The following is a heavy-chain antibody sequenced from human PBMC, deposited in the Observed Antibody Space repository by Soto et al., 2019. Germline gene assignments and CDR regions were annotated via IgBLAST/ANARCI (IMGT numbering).Heavy chain of an antibody. Sequence: QVQLVESGGGVVQPGRSLRLSCAASGFTFSNYIMHWVRQAPGKGLEWVAIILHDGNNKYYAASVKGRFTISRDNSKNTLYLRMKSLRTEDTAIYSCARDDEGGRYCDLGYWGQGTLVTVS. CDR3: ARDDEGGRYCDLGY. J-gene: IGHJ4*02. D-gene: IGHD3-10*01. CDR2: ILHDGNNK. CDR1: GFTFSNYI. V-gene: IGHV3-30-3*01.